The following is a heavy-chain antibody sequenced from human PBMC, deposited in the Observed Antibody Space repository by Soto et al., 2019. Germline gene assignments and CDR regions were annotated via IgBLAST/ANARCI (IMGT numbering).Heavy chain of an antibody. V-gene: IGHV3-15*01. CDR1: GFTFSNAW. CDR2: IKSKTDGGTT. Sequence: GGSLRLSCAASGFTFSNAWMSWVRQAPGKGLEWVGRIKSKTDGGTTDYAAPVKGRFTISRDDSKNTLYLQMDSLRAEDTAVYYCAKDATYYYGSGSYPLKENWFDPWGQGTLVTVSS. CDR3: AKDATYYYGSGSYPLKENWFDP. J-gene: IGHJ5*02. D-gene: IGHD3-10*01.